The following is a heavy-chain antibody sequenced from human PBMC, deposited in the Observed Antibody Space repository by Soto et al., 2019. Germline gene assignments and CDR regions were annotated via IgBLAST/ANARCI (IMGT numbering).Heavy chain of an antibody. Sequence: QVQLVESGGGVVQPGRSLRLSCAASGFTFSSYAMHWVRQAPGKGLEWVAVISYDGSNKYYADSVKGRFTISRDNSKKTLYLPMNSLRAEDTAVYYCARKTGYCSGGSCHLDYWGQGTLVTVSS. D-gene: IGHD2-15*01. CDR1: GFTFSSYA. J-gene: IGHJ4*02. CDR3: ARKTGYCSGGSCHLDY. CDR2: ISYDGSNK. V-gene: IGHV3-30-3*01.